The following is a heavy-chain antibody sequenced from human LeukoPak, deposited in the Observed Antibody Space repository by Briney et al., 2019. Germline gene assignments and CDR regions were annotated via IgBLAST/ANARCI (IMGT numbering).Heavy chain of an antibody. Sequence: GGSLRLSCAASGFTFSSYEMNWVRQAPGKGLQWVSDISSSGTTIYYADSVKGRFTISRDNAKNSLYLQMNSLRAEDTAVYYCARKYCSTTSRLFDNWGQGTLVTVSS. V-gene: IGHV3-48*03. CDR2: ISSSGTTI. CDR1: GFTFSSYE. CDR3: ARKYCSTTSRLFDN. D-gene: IGHD2-2*01. J-gene: IGHJ4*02.